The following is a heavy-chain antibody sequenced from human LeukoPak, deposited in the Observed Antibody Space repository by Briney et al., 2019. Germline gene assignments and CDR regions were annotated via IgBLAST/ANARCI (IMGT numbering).Heavy chain of an antibody. D-gene: IGHD6-13*01. CDR3: AGSIAAAVYYFDY. Sequence: SETLSLTCTVSGGSISSSGYYWGWIRQPPGKGLEWIGSIYYSGSTYYNPSLKSRVTISVDTSKNQFSLKLSSVTAADTAVYYCAGSIAAAVYYFDYWGQGTLVTVSS. V-gene: IGHV4-39*01. J-gene: IGHJ4*02. CDR2: IYYSGST. CDR1: GGSISSSGYY.